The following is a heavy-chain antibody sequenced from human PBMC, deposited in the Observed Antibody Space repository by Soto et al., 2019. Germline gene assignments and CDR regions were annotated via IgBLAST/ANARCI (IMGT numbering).Heavy chain of an antibody. Sequence: QVQLVQSGAEVKKPGSSVKVSCKVSGGTFSTYSMFWVRQAPGQGLEWMGRIIPLLGIANYAQRFQDRVTITAYKSTATAYMALSSLRSEDTALYYCTIGSWSGEVFDIWGQGTMVTVSS. CDR2: IIPLLGIA. D-gene: IGHD2-21*01. V-gene: IGHV1-69*02. CDR1: GGTFSTYS. CDR3: TIGSWSGEVFDI. J-gene: IGHJ3*02.